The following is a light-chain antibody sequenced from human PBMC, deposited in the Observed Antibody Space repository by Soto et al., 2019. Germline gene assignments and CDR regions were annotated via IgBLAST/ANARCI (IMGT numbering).Light chain of an antibody. CDR1: QSVSSN. CDR2: GAS. J-gene: IGKJ1*01. Sequence: EIVMTQSPATLSVSPGERATLSCRASQSVSSNLAWYQQKPGQAPRLLMYGASTRATGIPDRFSGSGSGTEFTLTISSLQSEDFAVYYCQQYGSYRSFGQGTKVEIK. V-gene: IGKV3-15*01. CDR3: QQYGSYRS.